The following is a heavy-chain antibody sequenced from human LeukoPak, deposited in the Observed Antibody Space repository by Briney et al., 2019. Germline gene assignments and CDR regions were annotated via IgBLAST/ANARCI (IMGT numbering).Heavy chain of an antibody. CDR2: ISWNSGSI. Sequence: GGSLRLSCAASGFTFGDYAMHWVRHAPGKGLEWVSGISWNSGSIVYADSVKGRFTISRDNAKNSLFLQMNSLRPEDTALYYCAKDEGIQVWTYAAVYWGQGTLVTVSS. J-gene: IGHJ4*02. V-gene: IGHV3-9*01. CDR1: GFTFGDYA. D-gene: IGHD5-18*01. CDR3: AKDEGIQVWTYAAVY.